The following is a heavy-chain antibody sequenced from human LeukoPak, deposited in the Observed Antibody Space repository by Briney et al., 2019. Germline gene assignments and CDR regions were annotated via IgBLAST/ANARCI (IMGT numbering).Heavy chain of an antibody. V-gene: IGHV3-33*08. D-gene: IGHD1-7*01. J-gene: IGHJ4*02. Sequence: PGTSLRPSCAASGFIFTTYGFHWVRQAPGKGLEWVAVIWSDGSHKFYTDSVKGRFTISRDNSENTLYLQMSSLRVEDTAVYYCTRGQTTYYDYWGQGTLVTVSS. CDR3: TRGQTTYYDY. CDR1: GFIFTTYG. CDR2: IWSDGSHK.